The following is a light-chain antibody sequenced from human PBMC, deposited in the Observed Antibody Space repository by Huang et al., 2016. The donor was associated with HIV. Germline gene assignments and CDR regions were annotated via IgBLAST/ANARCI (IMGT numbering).Light chain of an antibody. CDR1: QRVSSN. CDR3: QQYNNWPPAT. V-gene: IGKV3-15*01. J-gene: IGKJ3*01. Sequence: EIVMTQSPATLSVSPGERATLSCRASQRVSSNLAWYHQKPGQAPRPLIYGASTRATGIPDRFSGSGSGTGFTRTISSLQSEDFAVYYCQQYNNWPPATFGPGTKVDIK. CDR2: GAS.